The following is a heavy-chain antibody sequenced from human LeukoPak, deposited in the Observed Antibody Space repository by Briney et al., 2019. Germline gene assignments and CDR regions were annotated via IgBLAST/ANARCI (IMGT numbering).Heavy chain of an antibody. D-gene: IGHD3-22*01. CDR3: ASSTLGYGFDAFDI. J-gene: IGHJ3*02. CDR1: GYTFTSYG. V-gene: IGHV1-18*01. Sequence: ASVKVSCKASGYTFTSYGISWVRQAPGQGLEWMGWISSYNGNTNYAQKFQGRVTMTTDTSTSTAYMELRGLRSDDTAVYSCASSTLGYGFDAFDIWGQGTMVTVSS. CDR2: ISSYNGNT.